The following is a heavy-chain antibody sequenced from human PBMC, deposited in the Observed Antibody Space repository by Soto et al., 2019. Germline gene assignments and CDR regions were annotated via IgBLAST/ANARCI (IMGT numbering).Heavy chain of an antibody. D-gene: IGHD6-19*01. CDR3: AKDGQGLAPYALDV. Sequence: QVQLVESGGGVAQPGRSLRLSCTVSGFTFSGHAMHWVRQAPGKGLEWVTQIWYDGSNKYYAESVKGRFTISRDNSKKTLYLKMKRLRVEDTAVYYCAKDGQGLAPYALDVWGQGTSVTVSS. CDR2: IWYDGSNK. J-gene: IGHJ6*02. CDR1: GFTFSGHA. V-gene: IGHV3-33*06.